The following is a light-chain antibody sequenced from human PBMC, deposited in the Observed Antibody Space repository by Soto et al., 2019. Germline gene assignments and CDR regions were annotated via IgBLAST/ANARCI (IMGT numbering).Light chain of an antibody. CDR3: QQYYSYPPIT. J-gene: IGKJ5*01. Sequence: AIRMIQSPSSFSASTGDRVTITCRASQGISSYLAWYQQKPGKAPKLLIYAASTLQSGVPSRFSGSGSGTDFTLTISCLQSEDFATYYCQQYYSYPPITIGQGTRLEIK. CDR1: QGISSY. V-gene: IGKV1-8*01. CDR2: AAS.